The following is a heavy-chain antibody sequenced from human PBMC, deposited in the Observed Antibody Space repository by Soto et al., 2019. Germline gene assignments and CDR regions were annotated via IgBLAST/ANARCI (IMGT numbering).Heavy chain of an antibody. J-gene: IGHJ4*02. CDR2: IWVDGSDE. CDR3: ARGPPAREIDY. CDR1: GFMFSRYG. Sequence: QVQLVESGGGVVQPGRSLRLSCTTSGFMFSRYGIHWVRQAPGKGLEWVANIWVDGSDEYYADSVKGRFTISRDNSKNTVYLQMNSLRAEDTAVYYCARGPPAREIDYWGQGTLVTVSS. D-gene: IGHD3-10*01. V-gene: IGHV3-33*01.